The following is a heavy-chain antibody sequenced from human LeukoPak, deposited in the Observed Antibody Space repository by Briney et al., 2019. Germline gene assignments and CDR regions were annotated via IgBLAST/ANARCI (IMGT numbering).Heavy chain of an antibody. Sequence: GGSLRLSCAASGFTFSSYGMHWVRQAPGKGLEWVAFIRYDGSNKYYADSVKGRFTISRDNSKNTPYLQMNSLRAEDTALYYCARNGHDLYQTFGPWGHGTLITVSS. D-gene: IGHD2-2*01. J-gene: IGHJ5*02. CDR2: IRYDGSNK. CDR3: ARNGHDLYQTFGP. V-gene: IGHV3-30*02. CDR1: GFTFSSYG.